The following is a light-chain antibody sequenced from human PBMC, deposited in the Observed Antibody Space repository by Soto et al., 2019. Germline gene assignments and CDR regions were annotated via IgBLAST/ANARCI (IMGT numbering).Light chain of an antibody. CDR1: QSLSSIN. V-gene: IGKV3-20*01. CDR2: GAS. Sequence: EIVLTQSPATLCLSPGERATLSCRASQSLSSINLAWFQQKPGQAPRPLIYGASSRATGIPDRFSGSGSGTDFTLTISRLEPEDFAMYYCHHYSASPTFTFGQGTKVDIK. CDR3: HHYSASPTFT. J-gene: IGKJ3*01.